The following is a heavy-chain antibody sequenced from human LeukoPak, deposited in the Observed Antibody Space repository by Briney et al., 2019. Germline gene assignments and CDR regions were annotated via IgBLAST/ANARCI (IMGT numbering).Heavy chain of an antibody. CDR3: ARCWYYYYMDV. J-gene: IGHJ6*03. CDR1: GGSFSGYY. Sequence: SETLSLTCAVYGGSFSGYYWSWIRQPPGKGLEWIGEINHSGSTNYNPSLKSRVTISVDTSKNQFSLKLSSVTAADTAVYYCARCWYYYYMDVWGKGTTVTVSS. D-gene: IGHD6-13*01. V-gene: IGHV4-34*01. CDR2: INHSGST.